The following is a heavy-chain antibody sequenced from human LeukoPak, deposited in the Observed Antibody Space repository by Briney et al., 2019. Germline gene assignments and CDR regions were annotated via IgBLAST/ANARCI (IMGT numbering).Heavy chain of an antibody. CDR2: IDAYNGNT. Sequence: ASVKVSCKASGYTFTTYGISWVRRAPGQGLEWMGWIDAYNGNTNYAQNLQGRVTMTTDTSTSTAYMELRSLRSDDTAVYYCARAGSYYYMDVWGKGTTVIVSS. CDR3: ARAGSYYYMDV. CDR1: GYTFTTYG. V-gene: IGHV1-18*01. D-gene: IGHD1-1*01. J-gene: IGHJ6*03.